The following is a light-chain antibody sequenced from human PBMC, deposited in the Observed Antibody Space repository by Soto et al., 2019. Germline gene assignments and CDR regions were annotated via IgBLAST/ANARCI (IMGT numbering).Light chain of an antibody. Sequence: EIVMTQSPATLSVSPGERATPSCRASQSVSSNLAWYQQKPGQAPRPPIYGASTRATGIPARFRGSGSGTEFTLTISSLQSEDFAVYYCQQYNNWWTFGQGTKVDIK. CDR2: GAS. V-gene: IGKV3-15*01. J-gene: IGKJ1*01. CDR1: QSVSSN. CDR3: QQYNNWWT.